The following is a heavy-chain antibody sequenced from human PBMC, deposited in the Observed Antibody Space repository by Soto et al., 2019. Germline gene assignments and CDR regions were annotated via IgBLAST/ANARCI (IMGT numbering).Heavy chain of an antibody. CDR3: ARADYYDFWSGQTDAFDI. CDR2: ISSSSSYI. Sequence: LRLSCAASGFTFSSYSMNWVRQAPGKGLEWVSSISSSSSYIYYADSVKGRFTISRDNAKNSLYLQMNSLRAEDTAVYYCARADYYDFWSGQTDAFDIWGQGTMVTVSS. D-gene: IGHD3-3*01. J-gene: IGHJ3*02. CDR1: GFTFSSYS. V-gene: IGHV3-21*01.